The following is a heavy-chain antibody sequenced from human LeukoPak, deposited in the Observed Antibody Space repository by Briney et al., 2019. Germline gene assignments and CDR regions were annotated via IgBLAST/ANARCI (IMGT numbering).Heavy chain of an antibody. J-gene: IGHJ5*02. V-gene: IGHV4-39*06. Sequence: SETLSLTCSVSGGSMSGSRTWGWVRQPPGEGLEWLANSHYDGRTACNPSLRSRLTISQDSAKNRFPLKASSVTAADTRFYYCAKVLTAAGPDPWGQGILVTVSS. CDR3: AKVLTAAGPDP. CDR2: SHYDGRT. CDR1: GGSMSGSRT. D-gene: IGHD6-25*01.